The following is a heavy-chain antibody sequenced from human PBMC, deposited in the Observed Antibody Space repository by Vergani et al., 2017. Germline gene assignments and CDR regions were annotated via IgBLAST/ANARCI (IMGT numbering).Heavy chain of an antibody. CDR3: ARDRRDVLAAQGGMDV. D-gene: IGHD3-3*02. J-gene: IGHJ6*02. Sequence: EVQLVESGGGLVQPGGSLRLSCAASGFTFSSYEMNWVRQAPGKGLDWVSYISSSGSTIYYADSVKGRFTISRDNAKNSLYLQMNSLRAEDTAVYYCARDRRDVLAAQGGMDVWGQGTTVTVSS. CDR2: ISSSGSTI. CDR1: GFTFSSYE. V-gene: IGHV3-48*03.